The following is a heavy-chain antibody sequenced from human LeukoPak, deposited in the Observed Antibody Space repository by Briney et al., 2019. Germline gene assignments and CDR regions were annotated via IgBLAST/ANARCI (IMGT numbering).Heavy chain of an antibody. D-gene: IGHD5-18*01. CDR1: GVSFSGYY. CDR3: ARGHYSYGYSY. J-gene: IGHJ4*02. Sequence: SETLCLTCAVYGVSFSGYYWSWIRQPPGKGLEWIGEINHSGSTNYNPSLKSRVTISVDTFKNQFSLKLSYVTAADTAVYYCARGHYSYGYSYWGQGTLVTVSS. CDR2: INHSGST. V-gene: IGHV4-34*01.